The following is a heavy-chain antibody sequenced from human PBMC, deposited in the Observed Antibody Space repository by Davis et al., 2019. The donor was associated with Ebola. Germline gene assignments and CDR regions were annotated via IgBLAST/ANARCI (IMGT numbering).Heavy chain of an antibody. D-gene: IGHD6-19*01. CDR3: ARKEYSSGWYVLY. Sequence: PGGSLRLSCAASGFTFSSYAMNWVRQAPGKGLEWIGSIYYSGSTYYNPSLKSRVTISVDTSKNQFSLKLSSVTAADTAVYYCARKEYSSGWYVLYWGQGTLVTVSS. J-gene: IGHJ4*02. CDR1: GFTFSSYA. V-gene: IGHV4-38-2*01. CDR2: IYYSGST.